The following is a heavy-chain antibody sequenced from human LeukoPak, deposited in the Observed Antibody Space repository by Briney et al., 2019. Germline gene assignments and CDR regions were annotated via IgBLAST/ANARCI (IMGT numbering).Heavy chain of an antibody. Sequence: SETLSLTCTVSGGSISSYYWSWIRQPPGKGLEWIGYIYYSGSTNYNPSLKSRVTISVDTSKNQFSLKLSSVTAADTAVYYCARILKWYEGAFDYWGQGTLVTVSS. CDR1: GGSISSYY. CDR3: ARILKWYEGAFDY. J-gene: IGHJ4*02. D-gene: IGHD2-8*01. V-gene: IGHV4-59*01. CDR2: IYYSGST.